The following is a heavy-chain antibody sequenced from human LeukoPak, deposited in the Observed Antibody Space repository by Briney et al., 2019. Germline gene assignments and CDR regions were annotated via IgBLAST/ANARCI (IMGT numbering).Heavy chain of an antibody. D-gene: IGHD3-9*01. J-gene: IGHJ4*02. V-gene: IGHV3-23*01. CDR3: AITSDVRYFDWLSGY. CDR2: ISGSGGST. CDR1: GFTFSSYA. Sequence: GGSLRLSCAASGFTFSSYAMSWVRQAPGKGLEWVSAISGSGGSTYDGDSVKGRFTISRDNSKNTLYLQMNSLRAEDTAVYYCAITSDVRYFDWLSGYWGQGTLVTVSS.